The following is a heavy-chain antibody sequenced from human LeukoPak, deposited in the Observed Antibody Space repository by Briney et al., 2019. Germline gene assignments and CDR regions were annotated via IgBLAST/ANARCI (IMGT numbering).Heavy chain of an antibody. Sequence: SETLSLTCTVSGASISKYFWHWIRHPAGKGLEWIGRVSSSGTTNYNPSLRSRVTMSLDTSTNQFSLKLSSVTAADTAVYYCARREISSSYYGLDYWGQGTLVTVSS. CDR3: ARREISSSYYGLDY. CDR1: GASISKYF. CDR2: VSSSGTT. D-gene: IGHD6-13*01. V-gene: IGHV4-4*07. J-gene: IGHJ4*02.